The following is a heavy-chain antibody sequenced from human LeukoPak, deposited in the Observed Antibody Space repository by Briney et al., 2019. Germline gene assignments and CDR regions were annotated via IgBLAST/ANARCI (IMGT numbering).Heavy chain of an antibody. CDR1: GFTFSSYS. Sequence: PGGSLRLSCAASGFTFSSYSMNWVSQAPGKGLEWVSSISSSSSYIYYADSVKGRLTISRDNAKNSLYLQMNSLRAEDTAVYYCARLTGYYVIDYWGQGTLVTVSS. D-gene: IGHD3-9*01. CDR3: ARLTGYYVIDY. V-gene: IGHV3-21*01. J-gene: IGHJ4*02. CDR2: ISSSSSYI.